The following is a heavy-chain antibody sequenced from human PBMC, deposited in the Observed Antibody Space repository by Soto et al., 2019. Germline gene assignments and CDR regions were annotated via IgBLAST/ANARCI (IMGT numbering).Heavy chain of an antibody. J-gene: IGHJ4*02. V-gene: IGHV4-34*01. D-gene: IGHD3-3*01. CDR2: INHSGST. CDR3: ARAISGGTIAIFGVVTGRGFDY. Sequence: PSETLSLTCAVYGGSFSGYYWSWIRQPPGKGLEWIGEINHSGSTNYNPSLKSRVTISVDTSKNQFSLKLSSVTAADTAVYYCARAISGGTIAIFGVVTGRGFDYWGQGTRVTVSS. CDR1: GGSFSGYY.